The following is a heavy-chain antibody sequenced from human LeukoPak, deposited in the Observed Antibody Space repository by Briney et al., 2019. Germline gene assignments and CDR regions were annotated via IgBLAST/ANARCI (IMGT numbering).Heavy chain of an antibody. V-gene: IGHV3-48*02. D-gene: IGHD4-17*01. CDR3: ARDTSFYGDYSQTFDY. CDR2: ISSSSSTI. J-gene: IGHJ4*02. Sequence: PGGSLRLSCAASGFTFSSYSMNWVRQAPGKGLEWVSYISSSSSTIYYADSVKGRFTISRDNAKNSLYLQMNSLRDEDTAVYYCARDTSFYGDYSQTFDYWGQGTLVTVSS. CDR1: GFTFSSYS.